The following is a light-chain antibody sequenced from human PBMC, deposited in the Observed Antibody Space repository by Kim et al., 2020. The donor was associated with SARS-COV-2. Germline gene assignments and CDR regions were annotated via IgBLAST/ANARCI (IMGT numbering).Light chain of an antibody. V-gene: IGKV1-17*03. J-gene: IGKJ1*01. CDR1: QGISNS. Sequence: DIQMTQSPSAMSASVGDRVTITCRASQGISNSLVWFQQKPGKVPKRLISAASSLHSGVPSRFSGSGSGAEFTLTISSLQPDDFATYYCLQYKSFPRTFGQGTKVDIK. CDR3: LQYKSFPRT. CDR2: AAS.